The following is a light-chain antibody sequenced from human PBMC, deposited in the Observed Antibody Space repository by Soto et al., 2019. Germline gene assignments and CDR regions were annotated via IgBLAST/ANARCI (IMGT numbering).Light chain of an antibody. CDR1: SSDVGGYNY. CDR2: DVS. Sequence: QSALTQPASVSGSPGQSITISCTGTSSDVGGYNYVSWYQQHPGKAPKLMIHDVSKRPSGISDRFSGSKSGNTASLTISGLRSADEDDYYCSSYTSSSKVLFGGGTKLTVL. J-gene: IGLJ2*01. V-gene: IGLV2-14*03. CDR3: SSYTSSSKVL.